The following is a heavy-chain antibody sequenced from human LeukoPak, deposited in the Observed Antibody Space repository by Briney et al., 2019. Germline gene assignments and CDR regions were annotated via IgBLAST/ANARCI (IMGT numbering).Heavy chain of an antibody. V-gene: IGHV3-23*01. CDR2: ISGSGGST. J-gene: IGHJ4*02. CDR1: GFTFSSYA. CDR3: ARDYWSYSASWLDF. Sequence: GGSLRLSCAASGFTFSSYAMSWVRQAPGKGLEWVSAISGSGGSTYYADSVKGRFTISRDNANNSLYLQMNSLTAEDTAVYYCARDYWSYSASWLDFWGQGTLVTVSS. D-gene: IGHD6-13*01.